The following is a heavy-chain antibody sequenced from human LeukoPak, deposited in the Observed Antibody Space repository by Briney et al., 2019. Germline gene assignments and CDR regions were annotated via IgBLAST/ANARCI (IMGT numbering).Heavy chain of an antibody. CDR2: ISGYNGNT. Sequence: ASVKVSCKASGYTFTTSGISWVRQAPGQGLELMGWISGYNGNTKYAQRFQGRVTMTTDTSTSTVYMDLRSLRSDDTAMYFCARDRVQIVGASSVYFQYWGQGTLVTVSS. CDR3: ARDRVQIVGASSVYFQY. J-gene: IGHJ1*01. CDR1: GYTFTTSG. D-gene: IGHD1-26*01. V-gene: IGHV1-18*01.